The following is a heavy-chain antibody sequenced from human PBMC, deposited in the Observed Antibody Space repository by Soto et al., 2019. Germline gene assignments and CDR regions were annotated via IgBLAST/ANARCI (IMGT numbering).Heavy chain of an antibody. V-gene: IGHV3-48*03. CDR2: VDSRARTI. CDR1: GFTFSTYE. D-gene: IGHD1-26*01. Sequence: EVQLVESGGGLVQPGGSLRLSCAASGFTFSTYEMNWVRQAPGKGLEWVSYVDSRARTIHYADSVKGRFTISRDNARNSLFLQMNILRVEDTAIYYCARGRGLSGSYYAFDYWGQGSLVTGSS. J-gene: IGHJ4*02. CDR3: ARGRGLSGSYYAFDY.